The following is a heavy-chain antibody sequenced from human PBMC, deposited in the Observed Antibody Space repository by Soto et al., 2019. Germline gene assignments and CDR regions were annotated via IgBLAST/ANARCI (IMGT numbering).Heavy chain of an antibody. Sequence: ASVKVSCKASGYTFTSYGISWVRQAPGQGLEWMGWISAYNGNTNYAQKLQGRVTMTTDTSTSTAYMELRSLRSDDTAVYYCARDYYGSAYYYYGMDVWGQGTTVTVSS. CDR1: GYTFTSYG. J-gene: IGHJ6*02. CDR3: ARDYYGSAYYYYGMDV. D-gene: IGHD3-10*01. CDR2: ISAYNGNT. V-gene: IGHV1-18*01.